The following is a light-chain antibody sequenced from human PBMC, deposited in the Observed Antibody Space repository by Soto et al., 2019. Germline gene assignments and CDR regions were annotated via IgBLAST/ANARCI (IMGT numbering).Light chain of an antibody. CDR3: QVWDSSSDPSEV. CDR1: NIGSKS. Sequence: SYELTQPPSVSVAPGKTARITCGGNNIGSKSVHWYQQKPGQAPVLVIYYDSDRPSGIPERFSGSNSGNTATLTISRVEAGDEADYYCQVWDSSSDPSEVFGGGTKLTVL. CDR2: YDS. V-gene: IGLV3-21*04. J-gene: IGLJ2*01.